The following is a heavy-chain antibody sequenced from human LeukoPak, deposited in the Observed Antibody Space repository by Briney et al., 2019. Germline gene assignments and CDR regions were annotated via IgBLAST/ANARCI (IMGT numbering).Heavy chain of an antibody. Sequence: ASVKVSCKASGYTLTSYGISWVRQAPGQGLEWMGWISAYNGNTNYAQKLQGRVTMTTDTSTSTAYMELRSLRSDDTAVYYCARYVTSSSWYGTTWYYYGMDVWGQGTTVTVSS. V-gene: IGHV1-18*01. CDR2: ISAYNGNT. D-gene: IGHD6-13*01. CDR1: GYTLTSYG. CDR3: ARYVTSSSWYGTTWYYYGMDV. J-gene: IGHJ6*02.